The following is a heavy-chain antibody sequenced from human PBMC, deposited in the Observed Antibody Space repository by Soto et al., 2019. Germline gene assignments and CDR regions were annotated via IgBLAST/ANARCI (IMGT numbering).Heavy chain of an antibody. V-gene: IGHV3-9*01. CDR2: ISWNSGTI. D-gene: IGHD6-25*01. CDR1: GFTFDDNA. Sequence: EVQLVESGGGLVQPGRSLRLSCAASGFTFDDNAMHWVRQSPGKGLEWVSGISWNSGTIAYADSVKGRFTISRDNAMNPLYLQMNRRRAEDTALYYCARDMYFITAAGGGIDDWGQGTLVTVSS. J-gene: IGHJ4*02. CDR3: ARDMYFITAAGGGIDD.